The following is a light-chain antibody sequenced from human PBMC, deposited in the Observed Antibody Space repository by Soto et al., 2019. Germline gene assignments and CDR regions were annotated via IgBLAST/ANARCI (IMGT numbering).Light chain of an antibody. CDR1: QGITKY. V-gene: IGKV1-27*01. J-gene: IGKJ3*01. CDR3: QKYNSAPYT. CDR2: TAS. Sequence: DIQMTQSPSSLSASVGDRVTITCRASQGITKYLAWYQQKPGKVPKLLIHTASTLQSGVPSRFSGSGYGTDVTLTISSLQPEDVATYYWQKYNSAPYTFGPGTKVDIK.